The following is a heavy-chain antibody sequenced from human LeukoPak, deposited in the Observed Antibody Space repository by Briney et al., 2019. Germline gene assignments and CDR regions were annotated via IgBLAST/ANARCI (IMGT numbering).Heavy chain of an antibody. CDR3: ARDYRTGFDY. D-gene: IGHD7-27*01. J-gene: IGHJ4*02. Sequence: GASVKVSCKASGGTFNNYAMSWVRQAPGQGLEWLGWISTYNGNTHYAQKLQGRVTMTTDTSTTTAYMELRSLRSDDTAVYYCARDYRTGFDYWGQGTLVTVSS. CDR1: GGTFNNYA. CDR2: ISTYNGNT. V-gene: IGHV1-18*01.